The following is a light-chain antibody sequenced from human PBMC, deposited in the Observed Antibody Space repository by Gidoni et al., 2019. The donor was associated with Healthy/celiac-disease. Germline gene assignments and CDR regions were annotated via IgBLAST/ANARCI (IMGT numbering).Light chain of an antibody. CDR3: QQYDNLPIT. V-gene: IGKV1-33*01. Sequence: DTQITQSPSSLSASVGDRVTITCQASQDSSNYLNWYQQKPGKAPKLLIYDASNLETGVPSRFRGSGAGTDFTFTISSLQPEDIATYYCQQYDNLPITFGQXTRLEIK. CDR1: QDSSNY. J-gene: IGKJ5*01. CDR2: DAS.